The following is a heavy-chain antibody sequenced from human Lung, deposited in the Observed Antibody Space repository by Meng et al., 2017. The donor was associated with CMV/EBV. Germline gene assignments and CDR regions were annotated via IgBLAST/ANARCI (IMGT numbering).Heavy chain of an antibody. Sequence: FSSYANTWVRQAPGQGLEWMGTIIPILAITKYAQKFQGRVTITADKTSSTVYMELSSLRSDDTAVYYCGRYTDIVSVIAATRDYWFDPWGQGTLVTVSS. J-gene: IGHJ5*02. CDR1: FSSYA. CDR2: IIPILAIT. CDR3: GRYTDIVSVIAATRDYWFDP. D-gene: IGHD2-15*01. V-gene: IGHV1-69*04.